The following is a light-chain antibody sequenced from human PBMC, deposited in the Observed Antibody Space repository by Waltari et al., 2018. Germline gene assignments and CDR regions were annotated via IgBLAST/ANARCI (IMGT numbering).Light chain of an antibody. V-gene: IGLV6-57*02. CDR1: SGSIASNY. Sequence: NFMLTQPHSVSESPGKTVTVSCPGSSGSIASNYVQWYQQRPGSAPTTVIYEDNQRPSGVPDRFSGSIDSSSNSASLTISGLKIEDEADYYCQSFDSTNVVFGGGTKLTVL. CDR2: EDN. J-gene: IGLJ2*01. CDR3: QSFDSTNVV.